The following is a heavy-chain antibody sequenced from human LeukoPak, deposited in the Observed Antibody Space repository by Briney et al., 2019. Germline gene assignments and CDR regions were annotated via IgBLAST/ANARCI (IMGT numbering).Heavy chain of an antibody. CDR1: RFSFSAYP. Sequence: PGGSLRLSCEASRFSFSAYPMGWVRRAPGKGLEWFSGIIASGDVTFHADPVKGRFTISRDNSKNTLYLQMNSLRAEDTAEYYCAKSLLTTASGTGRAFDIWGQGTMVTVSA. V-gene: IGHV3-23*01. D-gene: IGHD1-26*01. CDR2: IIASGDVT. CDR3: AKSLLTTASGTGRAFDI. J-gene: IGHJ3*02.